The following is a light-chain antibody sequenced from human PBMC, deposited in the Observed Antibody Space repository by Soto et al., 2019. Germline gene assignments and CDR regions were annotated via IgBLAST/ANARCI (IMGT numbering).Light chain of an antibody. V-gene: IGLV1-47*01. CDR2: RNN. Sequence: QSVLTQPPSASGTHGQRVTISCSGSSSNIGSNYVYWYQQLPGTAPKLLIYRNNQRPSGVPDRFSGSKSGTSASLAISGLRSEDEANYYCAAWDDSLSGVVFGGGTKVTVL. CDR3: AAWDDSLSGVV. J-gene: IGLJ3*02. CDR1: SSNIGSNY.